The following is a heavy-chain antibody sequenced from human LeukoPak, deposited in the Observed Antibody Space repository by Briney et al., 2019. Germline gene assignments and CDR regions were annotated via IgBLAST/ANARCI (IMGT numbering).Heavy chain of an antibody. D-gene: IGHD3-16*01. CDR1: SGSINSYY. Sequence: SETLSLTCTVCSGSINSYYWGWVRQPAGRGLEWIGRIYTTGKTDYNPSLKSRLTMSIDTSKRQFSLNLTSVTAADTAIYFCARHGYTASHYFIVFWSQGTLVTVSS. CDR3: ARHGYTASHYFIVF. CDR2: IYTTGKT. V-gene: IGHV4-4*07. J-gene: IGHJ4*02.